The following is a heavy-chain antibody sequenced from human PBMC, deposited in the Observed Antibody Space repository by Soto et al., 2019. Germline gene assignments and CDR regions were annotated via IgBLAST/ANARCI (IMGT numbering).Heavy chain of an antibody. J-gene: IGHJ4*02. CDR1: GGSISSGDYY. CDR2: ISYSGST. CDR3: ARSPSDVFDY. V-gene: IGHV4-30-4*01. Sequence: QVQLQESGPGLARPSQTLSLTCTVSGGSISSGDYYWNWIRQAPGKGLEWIGYISYSGSTYYNPSLKSRVTISGDTSKQQFSLKLSSVTPADTAVYHCARSPSDVFDYWGQGTLVTVSS.